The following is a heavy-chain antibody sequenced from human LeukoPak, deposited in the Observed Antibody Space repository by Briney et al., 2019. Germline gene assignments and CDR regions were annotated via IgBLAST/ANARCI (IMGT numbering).Heavy chain of an antibody. V-gene: IGHV3-9*01. CDR2: ISWNSGSI. D-gene: IGHD3-22*01. J-gene: IGHJ4*02. CDR1: GFTFDDYA. CDR3: AKGGHSSGYWNYFEY. Sequence: PGRSLRLSCAASGFTFDDYAMHWVRQAPGKGLEWVSGISWNSGSIGYADSVKGRFTISRDNAKNSLYLQMNILRIEDTALYYCAKGGHSSGYWNYFEYWGQGRLVTASS.